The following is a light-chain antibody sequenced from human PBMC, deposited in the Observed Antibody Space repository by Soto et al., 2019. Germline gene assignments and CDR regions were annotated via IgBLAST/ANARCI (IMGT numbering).Light chain of an antibody. CDR2: AAS. V-gene: IGKV1-6*01. Sequence: AIQLTQSPSSLSASVGDRVTITCRAGQDIRSDLGWYQHKPGKAPRLLIHAASSLQSGVPSRFSGSASGTEFTLTISSLQPEDLASYYCLQDHSYPWTFCQGTKVEI. CDR3: LQDHSYPWT. CDR1: QDIRSD. J-gene: IGKJ1*01.